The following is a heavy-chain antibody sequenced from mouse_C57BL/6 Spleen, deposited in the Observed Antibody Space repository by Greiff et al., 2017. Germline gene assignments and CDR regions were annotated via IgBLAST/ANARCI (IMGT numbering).Heavy chain of an antibody. CDR3: ARLYDSYLYAMDY. CDR1: GYTFPSYG. Sequence: VQLQQSGAELARPGASVKLSCKASGYTFPSYGISWVKQRTGPGLEWIGDIYPRSGNTYYNEKFKDKATLTADQSSSTAYMERRSLTSENSAVYFCARLYDSYLYAMDYWGQGTSVTVSS. CDR2: IYPRSGNT. D-gene: IGHD2-3*01. V-gene: IGHV1-81*01. J-gene: IGHJ4*01.